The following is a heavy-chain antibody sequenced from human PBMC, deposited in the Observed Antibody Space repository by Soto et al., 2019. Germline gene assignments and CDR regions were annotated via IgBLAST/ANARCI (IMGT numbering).Heavy chain of an antibody. J-gene: IGHJ3*02. D-gene: IGHD6-19*01. CDR2: ISHDGSST. CDR1: GFPFSDLW. CDR3: TSLSVAVDYFAFDI. Sequence: EVQLVESGGGLIQPGGSLRLSCTASGFPFSDLWMHWVRQAPGKGLEWVSRISHDGSSTSHADSVRGRFSISRDNAENTVYLQMNSLRAEDTAVYYCTSLSVAVDYFAFDIWGQGTVVTVS. V-gene: IGHV3-74*01.